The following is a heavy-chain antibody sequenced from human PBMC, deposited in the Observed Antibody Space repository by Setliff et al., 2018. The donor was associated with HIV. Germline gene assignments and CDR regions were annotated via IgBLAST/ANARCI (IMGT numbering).Heavy chain of an antibody. V-gene: IGHV3-23*01. Sequence: PGGSLRLSCAASGFIFSSYAMSWVRQAPGKGLEWVSAISGSGANTYYADSVKGRFTISRDNSKNTLYLQMNSLRAEDTAVYYCARGRRDCSSGSCYGPYYMDVWGKGTTVTVSS. CDR1: GFIFSSYA. J-gene: IGHJ6*03. CDR2: ISGSGANT. D-gene: IGHD2-15*01. CDR3: ARGRRDCSSGSCYGPYYMDV.